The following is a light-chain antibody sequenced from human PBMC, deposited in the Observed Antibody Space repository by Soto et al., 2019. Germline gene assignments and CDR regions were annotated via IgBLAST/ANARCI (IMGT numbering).Light chain of an antibody. CDR3: QQYGSSPPIT. CDR1: HSVSSSY. V-gene: IGKV3-20*01. Sequence: EIVLTQSPGTLSLSPGERATLSCRASHSVSSSYLAWYQQKPGQAPRLLIYGASSRATVIPDRFSGSGSGTEFTLTISRLEPEDFAVYYCQQYGSSPPITFGQGTRLEIK. J-gene: IGKJ5*01. CDR2: GAS.